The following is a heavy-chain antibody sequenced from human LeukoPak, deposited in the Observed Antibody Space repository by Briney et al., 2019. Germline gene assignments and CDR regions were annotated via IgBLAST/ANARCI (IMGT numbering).Heavy chain of an antibody. CDR3: ARDYSYDSSGYDAFDI. J-gene: IGHJ3*02. Sequence: SQTLSLICTVSGGSISSGSYYWSWIRQPAGKGLAWIGRIYTSGSTNYNPSLKSRVTISVDTSKNQLSLKLSSVTAADTAVYYCARDYSYDSSGYDAFDIWGPGTMVTVSS. D-gene: IGHD3-22*01. V-gene: IGHV4-61*02. CDR2: IYTSGST. CDR1: GGSISSGSYY.